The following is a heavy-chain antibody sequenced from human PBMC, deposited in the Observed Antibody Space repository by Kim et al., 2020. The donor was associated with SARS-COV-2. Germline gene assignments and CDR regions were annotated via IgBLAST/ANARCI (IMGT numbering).Heavy chain of an antibody. Sequence: ASVKVSCKASGYTFTSYYMHWVRQAPGQGLEWMGIINPSGGSTSYAQKFQGRVTMTRDTSTSTVYMELSSLRSEDTAVYYCARERRIAVAGTGRWFDPWGQGTLVTVSS. V-gene: IGHV1-46*01. CDR1: GYTFTSYY. J-gene: IGHJ5*02. D-gene: IGHD6-19*01. CDR3: ARERRIAVAGTGRWFDP. CDR2: INPSGGST.